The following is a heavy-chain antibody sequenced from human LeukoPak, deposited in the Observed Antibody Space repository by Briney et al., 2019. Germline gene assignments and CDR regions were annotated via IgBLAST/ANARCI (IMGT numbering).Heavy chain of an antibody. Sequence: GGSLRLSCAASGFTFSSYGMHWVRQAPGKGLEWVAFIRYDGSNKYYADSVKGRFTISRDNSKNTLYLQMNSLRAEDTAVYYCAKAGIAARPGDFDYWGQGTLVTVSS. CDR3: AKAGIAARPGDFDY. V-gene: IGHV3-30*02. D-gene: IGHD6-6*01. J-gene: IGHJ4*02. CDR2: IRYDGSNK. CDR1: GFTFSSYG.